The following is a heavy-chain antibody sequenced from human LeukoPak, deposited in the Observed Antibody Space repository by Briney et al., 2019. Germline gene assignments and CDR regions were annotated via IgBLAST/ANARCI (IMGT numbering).Heavy chain of an antibody. J-gene: IGHJ6*03. V-gene: IGHV1-18*01. Sequence: ASVKVSCKASGYTFTSYGISWVRQAPGQGLEWMGWISAYNGNTNYAQKLQGRVTMTTDTSTSTAYMELSSLRSEDTAVYYCARGLSGYCSGGSCYSGLHYYYYMDVWGKGTTVTVSS. CDR1: GYTFTSYG. CDR3: ARGLSGYCSGGSCYSGLHYYYYMDV. CDR2: ISAYNGNT. D-gene: IGHD2-15*01.